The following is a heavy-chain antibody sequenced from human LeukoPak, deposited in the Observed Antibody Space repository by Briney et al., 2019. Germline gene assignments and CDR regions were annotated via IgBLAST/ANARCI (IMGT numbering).Heavy chain of an antibody. Sequence: SETLSLTCTVSGGSISRTSYYWGWIRQPPGKGLEWIGSIYYSGSTYYNPSLKSRVTISVDTSKNQFSLKLSSVTAADTAVYYCARPNVYCSGGSCYSGGFDYWGQGTLVTVSS. CDR3: ARPNVYCSGGSCYSGGFDY. J-gene: IGHJ4*02. CDR2: IYYSGST. V-gene: IGHV4-39*07. D-gene: IGHD2-15*01. CDR1: GGSISRTSYY.